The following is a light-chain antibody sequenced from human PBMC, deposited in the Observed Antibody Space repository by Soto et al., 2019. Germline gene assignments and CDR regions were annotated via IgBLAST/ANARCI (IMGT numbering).Light chain of an antibody. CDR1: QSISTY. CDR2: AAS. Sequence: DIQMTQSPSSLSASVGDRVTITCRASQSISTYLNWYQQKVGKAPKLLIYAASSLQRGVPSRFSGSGSGDDFTLTISRLQPEDFATYYCQQSYSTPRTFGQGTKLEIK. V-gene: IGKV1-39*01. CDR3: QQSYSTPRT. J-gene: IGKJ2*02.